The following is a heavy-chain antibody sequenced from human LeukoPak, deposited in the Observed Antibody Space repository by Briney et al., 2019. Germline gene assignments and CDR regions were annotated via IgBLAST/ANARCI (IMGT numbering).Heavy chain of an antibody. J-gene: IGHJ1*01. CDR3: AKHGSGSYPQYFQH. D-gene: IGHD3-10*01. CDR2: ISYAGTNE. V-gene: IGHV3-30*18. CDR1: GFTFCDYG. Sequence: PGGSLRLSCATSGFTFCDYGMHWVRQAPGKGLEWVAYISYAGTNEYYADSVKGRFTISRDNSKNTLYLQMHSLRPEDTAVYYCAKHGSGSYPQYFQHWGQGTLVTVSS.